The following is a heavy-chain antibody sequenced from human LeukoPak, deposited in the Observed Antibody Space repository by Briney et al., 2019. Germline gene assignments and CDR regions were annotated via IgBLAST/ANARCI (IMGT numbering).Heavy chain of an antibody. CDR3: ARQRRWLRDNWFDP. D-gene: IGHD5-24*01. Sequence: SETLSLTCTVSGGSISSYYWSWIRQPPGKGLERIGYIYYSGSTNYNPSLKSRVTISVDTSKNQFSLKLSSVTAADTAVYYCARQRRWLRDNWFDPWGQGTLVTVSS. CDR1: GGSISSYY. V-gene: IGHV4-59*08. CDR2: IYYSGST. J-gene: IGHJ5*02.